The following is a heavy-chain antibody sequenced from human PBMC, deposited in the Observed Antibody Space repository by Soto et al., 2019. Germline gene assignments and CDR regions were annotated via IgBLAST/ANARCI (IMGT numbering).Heavy chain of an antibody. CDR3: ALFSQSLYYYYGMDV. D-gene: IGHD3-9*01. CDR2: INSDGSST. V-gene: IGHV3-74*01. J-gene: IGHJ6*02. CDR1: GFTFSSYW. Sequence: GGSLRLACAASGFTFSSYWMHWVRQAPGKGLVWVSRINSDGSSTSYADSVKGRFTISRDNAKNTLYLQMNSLRAEDTAVYYCALFSQSLYYYYGMDVRAQRTTDTGSS.